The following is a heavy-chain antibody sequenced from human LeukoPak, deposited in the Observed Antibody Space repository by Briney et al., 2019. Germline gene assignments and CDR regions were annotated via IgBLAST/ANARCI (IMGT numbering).Heavy chain of an antibody. CDR3: ARDNCSSTSCYNNYFDY. V-gene: IGHV4-4*07. J-gene: IGHJ4*02. CDR2: IYTSGST. D-gene: IGHD2-2*02. Sequence: SEXLSLTCTVSGGSISSYYWSWIRQPAGKGLEWIGRIYTSGSTNYNPSLKSRVTMSVDTSKNQFSLKLSSVTAADTAVYYCARDNCSSTSCYNNYFDYWGQGTLVTVSS. CDR1: GGSISSYY.